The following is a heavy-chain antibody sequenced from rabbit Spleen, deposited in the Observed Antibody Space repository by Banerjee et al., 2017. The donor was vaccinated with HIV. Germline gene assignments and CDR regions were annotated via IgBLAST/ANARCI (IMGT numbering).Heavy chain of an antibody. J-gene: IGHJ6*01. CDR2: IETGSSDFT. Sequence: QSLEESGGDLVKPGASLTLTCTASGVSFSGSSYICWVRQAPGKGLEWIACIETGSSDFTYYASWAKGRFTISKTSSTTVTLQVTSLTAADTATYFCARDTGSSFSTYGMDLWGQGTLVTVS. V-gene: IGHV1S40*01. D-gene: IGHD8-1*01. CDR3: ARDTGSSFSTYGMDL. CDR1: GVSFSGSSY.